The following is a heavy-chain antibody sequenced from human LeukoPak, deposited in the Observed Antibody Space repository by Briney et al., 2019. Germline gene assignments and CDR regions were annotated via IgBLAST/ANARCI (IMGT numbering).Heavy chain of an antibody. CDR1: GGSISSGDYY. D-gene: IGHD3-3*01. V-gene: IGHV4-30-4*01. CDR2: IYYSGST. J-gene: IGHJ6*02. CDR3: ARSNYYDFWSGYGMDV. Sequence: SETLSLTCTVSGGSISSGDYYWSWICQPPGKGLEWIGYIYYSGSTYYNPSLKSRVTISVDTSKNQFSLKLSSVTAADTAVYYCARSNYYDFWSGYGMDVWGQGTTVTVSS.